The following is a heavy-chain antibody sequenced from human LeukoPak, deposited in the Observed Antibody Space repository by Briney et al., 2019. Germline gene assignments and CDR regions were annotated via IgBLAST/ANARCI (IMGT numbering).Heavy chain of an antibody. Sequence: SGGSLSLSCAASGFTFSSYAMHWVGQAPGKGLEYVSVISSNGGSTYYANSVKGRFTISRDNSKNTLYLQMGSLRAEDMAVYYCARGPYCGGDCYSFYYFDYWGQGTLVTVSS. J-gene: IGHJ4*02. D-gene: IGHD2-21*02. V-gene: IGHV3-64*01. CDR2: ISSNGGST. CDR1: GFTFSSYA. CDR3: ARGPYCGGDCYSFYYFDY.